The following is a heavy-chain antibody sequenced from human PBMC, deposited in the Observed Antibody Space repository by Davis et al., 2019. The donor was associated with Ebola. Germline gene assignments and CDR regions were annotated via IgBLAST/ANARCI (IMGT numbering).Heavy chain of an antibody. Sequence: SETLSLTCTVSDYSVSSGYYWGWIRQPPGKGLEWIGAIYHSGSTYDNPSLKSRVIMSVDTSKNQFSLTLSSVTAADTAIYYCASYYSSWKGDSWGQGILVPVSS. CDR3: ASYYSSWKGDS. D-gene: IGHD6-13*01. CDR2: IYHSGST. V-gene: IGHV4-38-2*02. CDR1: DYSVSSGYY. J-gene: IGHJ4*02.